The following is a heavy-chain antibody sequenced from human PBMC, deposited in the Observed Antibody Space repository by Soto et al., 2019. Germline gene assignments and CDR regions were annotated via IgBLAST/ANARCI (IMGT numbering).Heavy chain of an antibody. CDR1: DDSINSDKYY. J-gene: IGHJ4*02. CDR2: ISYRGNA. V-gene: IGHV4-39*01. Sequence: QLELQESGPGLVKPSETLSLTCSVSDDSINSDKYYWGWIRQPPGKGLEWIGSISYRGNAYYNPSPQTAATIALDNSKSPFSLKLNTVTAADSAVYFCASLEGLATSSYYFDFWGPGALVTVSS. CDR3: ASLEGLATSSYYFDF. D-gene: IGHD6-6*01.